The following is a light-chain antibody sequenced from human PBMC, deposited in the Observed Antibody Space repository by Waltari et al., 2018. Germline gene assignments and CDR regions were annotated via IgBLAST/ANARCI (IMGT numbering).Light chain of an antibody. J-gene: IGLJ3*02. CDR2: GNN. CDR3: QSYDSSLSGSV. CDR1: NSNIGAGYD. Sequence: QSVLTQPPSVSGAPGQRVTISCTGLNSNIGAGYDVHWYQQFPGTAPKLLIYGNNNRPSGVPDRFSGSNSGTSASLAITGLQAEDEADYYCQSYDSSLSGSVFGGGTKLTVL. V-gene: IGLV1-40*01.